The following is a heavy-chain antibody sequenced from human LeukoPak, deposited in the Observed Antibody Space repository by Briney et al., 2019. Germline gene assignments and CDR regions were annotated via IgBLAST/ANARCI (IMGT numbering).Heavy chain of an antibody. CDR1: AASISSYY. V-gene: IGHV4-4*07. CDR3: ARVARITIFGVVFNWFDP. Sequence: PSETLSLTCTVSAASISSYYWSWIRQPAGKGLEWIGRICTSGSTNYNPSLKSRVTMSVDTSKNQFSLKLSSVTAADTAVYYCARVARITIFGVVFNWFDPWGQGTLVTVSS. J-gene: IGHJ5*02. CDR2: ICTSGST. D-gene: IGHD3-3*01.